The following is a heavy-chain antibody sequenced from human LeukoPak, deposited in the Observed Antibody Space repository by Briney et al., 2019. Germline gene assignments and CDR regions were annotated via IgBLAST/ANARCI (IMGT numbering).Heavy chain of an antibody. J-gene: IGHJ3*02. V-gene: IGHV4-59*01. Sequence: SETLSLTCTVSGGSISSYYWSWIRQPAGKGLEWIGYIYYSGSTNYNPSLKSRVTISVDTSKNQFSLKLSSVTAADTAVYYCARDGAVALSDAFDIWGQGTMVTVSS. CDR3: ARDGAVALSDAFDI. CDR2: IYYSGST. CDR1: GGSISSYY. D-gene: IGHD6-19*01.